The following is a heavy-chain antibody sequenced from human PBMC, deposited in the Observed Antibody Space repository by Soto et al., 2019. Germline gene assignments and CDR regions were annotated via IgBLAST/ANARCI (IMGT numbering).Heavy chain of an antibody. Sequence: AXVKVSCNASGYTFTGYYMHWVRQAPGQGLEWMGWINPNSGGTNYAQKFQGRVTMTRDTSISTAYMELSRLRSDDTAVYYCARGWPSGTGWFDPWGQGTLVTVYS. D-gene: IGHD5-12*01. J-gene: IGHJ5*02. V-gene: IGHV1-2*02. CDR1: GYTFTGYY. CDR2: INPNSGGT. CDR3: ARGWPSGTGWFDP.